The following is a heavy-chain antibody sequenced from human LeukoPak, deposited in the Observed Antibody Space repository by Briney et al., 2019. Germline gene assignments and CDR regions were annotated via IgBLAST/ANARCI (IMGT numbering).Heavy chain of an antibody. CDR1: GFTVSSNY. J-gene: IGHJ3*02. CDR3: AREFGYQLEDAFDI. Sequence: GGSLRLSCAASGFTVSSNYMSWVRQAPGKGLEWVSVIYSGGSTYYADSVKGRFTISRDNSKNTLYLQMNSLRAEDTAVYYCAREFGYQLEDAFDIWGQGTMVTVSS. V-gene: IGHV3-53*01. D-gene: IGHD2-2*01. CDR2: IYSGGST.